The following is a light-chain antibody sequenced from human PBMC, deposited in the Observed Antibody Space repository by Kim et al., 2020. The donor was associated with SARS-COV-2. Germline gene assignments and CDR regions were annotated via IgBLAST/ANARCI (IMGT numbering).Light chain of an antibody. CDR3: QQYENSPWT. CDR1: QSVSSMY. Sequence: IVLTQSPGTLSLSPGERATLSCRASQSVSSMYLAWYQQKPGQAPRLLIYGASNRATGIPDRFSGSGSGTGFTLNISRLEPEECAVYYCQQYENSPWTFGQGTKVDIK. CDR2: GAS. J-gene: IGKJ1*01. V-gene: IGKV3-20*01.